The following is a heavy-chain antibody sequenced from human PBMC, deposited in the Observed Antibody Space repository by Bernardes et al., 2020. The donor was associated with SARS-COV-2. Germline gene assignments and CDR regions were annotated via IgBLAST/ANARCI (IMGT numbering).Heavy chain of an antibody. V-gene: IGHV1-24*01. CDR1: GYTLTELS. Sequence: ASVKVSCKVSGYTLTELSMHWVRQAPGKGLEWMGGFDPEDGETIYAQKFQGRVTMTEDTSTDTAYMELSSLRSEDTAVYYCATEAPLWVGFDLGLRSDVWGQGTPVTVSS. CDR2: FDPEDGET. J-gene: IGHJ4*02. D-gene: IGHD3-16*01. CDR3: ATEAPLWVGFDLGLRSDV.